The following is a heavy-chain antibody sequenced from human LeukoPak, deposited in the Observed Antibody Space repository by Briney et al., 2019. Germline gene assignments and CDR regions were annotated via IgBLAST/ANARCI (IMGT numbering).Heavy chain of an antibody. J-gene: IGHJ4*02. CDR1: GGSISSYY. CDR2: IYYSGST. CDR3: ARDSSSYYYFDY. D-gene: IGHD6-13*01. Sequence: PSETLSLTCTVSGGSISSYYWSWLRQPPGKGLEWIGYIYYSGSTNYNPSLKSRVTISVDTSKNQFSLKLSSVTAADTAVYYCARDSSSYYYFDYWGQGTLVTVSS. V-gene: IGHV4-59*01.